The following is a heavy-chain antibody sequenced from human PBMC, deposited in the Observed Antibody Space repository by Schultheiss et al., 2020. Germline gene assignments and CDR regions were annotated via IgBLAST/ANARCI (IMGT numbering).Heavy chain of an antibody. D-gene: IGHD6-13*01. CDR3: ARAHIAAAGWYDY. CDR2: ISGGGGST. J-gene: IGHJ4*02. Sequence: GGSLRLSCAASGFTFSTYAMSWVRQAPGKGLEWVSGISGGGGSTYYADSVKGRLTISRDNSKNTLYLQMNRLRVEDTAVYYCARAHIAAAGWYDYWGQGTLVTVSS. CDR1: GFTFSTYA. V-gene: IGHV3-23*01.